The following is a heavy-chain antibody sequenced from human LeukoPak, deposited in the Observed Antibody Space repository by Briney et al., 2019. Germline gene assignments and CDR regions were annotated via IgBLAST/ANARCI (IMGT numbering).Heavy chain of an antibody. J-gene: IGHJ6*02. CDR1: GGTFSSYA. CDR2: IIPIFGTA. CDR3: ARVRELGHCSSTSCFRDYYYYGMDV. V-gene: IGHV1-69*13. D-gene: IGHD2-2*01. Sequence: SVKVSCKASGGTFSSYAISWVRQAPGQGLEWMGGIIPIFGTANYAQKFQGRVTITADESTSTAYMELSSLRSEDTAVYYCARVRELGHCSSTSCFRDYYYYGMDVWGQGTTVTVSS.